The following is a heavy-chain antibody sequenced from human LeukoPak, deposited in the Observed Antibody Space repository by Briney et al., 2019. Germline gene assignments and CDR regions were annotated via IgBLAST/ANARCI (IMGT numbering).Heavy chain of an antibody. D-gene: IGHD2-15*01. J-gene: IGHJ4*02. CDR2: ITWDGDST. CDR1: RFTFDDNT. V-gene: IGHV3-43*01. Sequence: GGSLRLSCAASRFTFDDNTMHWVRHAPGKGLEWVSLITWDGDSTYYADSVKGRFTISRDNSKNSLYLQMNSLRTGDTALYYCAKDFGYCSGGSCPAFDYWGQGTRVTVSS. CDR3: AKDFGYCSGGSCPAFDY.